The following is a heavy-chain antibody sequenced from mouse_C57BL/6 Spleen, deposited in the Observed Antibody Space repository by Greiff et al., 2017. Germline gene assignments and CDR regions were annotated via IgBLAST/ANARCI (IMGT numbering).Heavy chain of an antibody. J-gene: IGHJ4*01. CDR3: SRRGSTSYAMDY. CDR1: GFTFSSYT. V-gene: IGHV5-9*01. D-gene: IGHD1-1*01. Sequence: EVMLVESGGGLVKPGGSLKLSCAASGFTFSSYTMSWVRQTPEKRLEWVATLSGGGGNTYYPDSVKGRFTISRDNAKNTLYLQMSSLRSEDTALYYCSRRGSTSYAMDYWGQGTSVTASS. CDR2: LSGGGGNT.